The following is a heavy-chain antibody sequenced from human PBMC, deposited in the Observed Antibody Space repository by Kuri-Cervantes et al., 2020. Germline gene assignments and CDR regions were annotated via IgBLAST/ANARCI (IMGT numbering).Heavy chain of an antibody. CDR3: ARNPPTRYSYTPSMDYYYMDV. CDR1: GGSINSGSYF. D-gene: IGHD5-18*01. V-gene: IGHV4-39*07. CDR2: SHYSGST. Sequence: SETLSLTCTVSGGSINSGSYFWGWIRQPPGKGLEWIGYSHYSGSTFYNTPLKSRVTISVDTSKNQFSLKLSSVTAADTAVYYCARNPPTRYSYTPSMDYYYMDVWGKGTTVTVSS. J-gene: IGHJ6*03.